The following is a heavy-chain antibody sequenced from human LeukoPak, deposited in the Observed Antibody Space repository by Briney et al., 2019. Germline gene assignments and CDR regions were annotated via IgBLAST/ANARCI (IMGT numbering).Heavy chain of an antibody. CDR1: GFTFSNAS. V-gene: IGHV3-21*01. J-gene: IGHJ4*02. CDR2: ISSSSSYI. CDR3: ARDRHVYYDILTGYASYFES. D-gene: IGHD3-9*01. Sequence: GGSLRLSCAASGFTFSNASMNWVRQAPGKGLEWVSSISSSSSYIYYADSVKGRFTISRDNAKNSLYLQMNSLRAEDTAVYYCARDRHVYYDILTGYASYFESWGQGALVTISS.